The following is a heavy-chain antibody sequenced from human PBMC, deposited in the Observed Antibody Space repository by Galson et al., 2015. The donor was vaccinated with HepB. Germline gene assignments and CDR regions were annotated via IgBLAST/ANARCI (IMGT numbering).Heavy chain of an antibody. J-gene: IGHJ4*02. CDR3: ARRGRVLRFLEWLLDY. Sequence: SVKVSCKASGYTFTSYDINWVRQATGQGLEWMGWMNPNSGDTGYAQKFQGRVTMTRNTSISTAYMELSSLRSEDTAVYYCARRGRVLRFLEWLLDYWGQGTLVTVSS. CDR1: GYTFTSYD. CDR2: MNPNSGDT. D-gene: IGHD3-3*01. V-gene: IGHV1-8*01.